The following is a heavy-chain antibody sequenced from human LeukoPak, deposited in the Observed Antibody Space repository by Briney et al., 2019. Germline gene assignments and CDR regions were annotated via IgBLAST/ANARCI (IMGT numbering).Heavy chain of an antibody. Sequence: GGSLRLSCAASGFTFSSYSMNWVRQAPGKGLEWVSSISSSSSYIYYADSVKGRFTISRDNAKNSLYLQMNSLRAEDTAVYYCARRRYDSSGYSVGLGAFDIWGQGTMVTVSS. V-gene: IGHV3-21*01. J-gene: IGHJ3*02. CDR2: ISSSSSYI. CDR3: ARRRYDSSGYSVGLGAFDI. D-gene: IGHD3-22*01. CDR1: GFTFSSYS.